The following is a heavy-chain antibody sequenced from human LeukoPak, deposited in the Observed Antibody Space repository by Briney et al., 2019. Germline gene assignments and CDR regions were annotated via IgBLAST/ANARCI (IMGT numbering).Heavy chain of an antibody. CDR2: FDPEDGET. Sequence: ASVKVSCKASGYTFTSYAMHWVRQAPGKGLEWMGGFDPEDGETIYAQKFQGRVTMTEDTSTDTAYMELSSLRSEDTAVYYCARQDPRGVIWGQGTLVTVSS. CDR1: GYTFTSYA. J-gene: IGHJ4*02. D-gene: IGHD3-10*01. V-gene: IGHV1-24*01. CDR3: ARQDPRGVI.